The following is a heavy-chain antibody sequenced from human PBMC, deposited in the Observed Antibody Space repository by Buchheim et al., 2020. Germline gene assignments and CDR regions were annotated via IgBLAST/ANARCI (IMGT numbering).Heavy chain of an antibody. Sequence: QVTLRESGSALVKPTQTLTLTCSFSGFSLSTNRMCVSWMRQPPGKALEWLARIDWDEDEYYSASLRARLTISKDTSRNQVVLTLTNVGPADTGTYYCARSPTDYFYQYGMDVWGQGTT. V-gene: IGHV2-70*15. CDR3: ARSPTDYFYQYGMDV. CDR2: IDWDEDE. CDR1: GFSLSTNRMC. J-gene: IGHJ6*02.